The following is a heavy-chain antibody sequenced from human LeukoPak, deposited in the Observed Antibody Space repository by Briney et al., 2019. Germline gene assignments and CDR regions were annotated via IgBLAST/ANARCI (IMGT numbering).Heavy chain of an antibody. CDR1: GFTFSSYA. D-gene: IGHD3-16*01. V-gene: IGHV3-30*04. J-gene: IGHJ4*02. CDR3: ASWGELWLWDYFDY. CDR2: ISYDGSNK. Sequence: GGSLRLSCAASGFTFSSYAMHWVRQAPGKGLEWVAVISYDGSNKYYADSVKARFTISRDNSKNTLYLQMNSLRAEDTAVYYCASWGELWLWDYFDYWGQGTLVTVSS.